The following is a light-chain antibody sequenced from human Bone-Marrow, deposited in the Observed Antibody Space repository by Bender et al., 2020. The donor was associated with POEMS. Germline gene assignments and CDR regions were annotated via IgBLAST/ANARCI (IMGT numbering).Light chain of an antibody. V-gene: IGLV2-11*01. CDR3: CSYVPTFSVV. Sequence: QSALTQPRSVSGSPGQSVTISCTGTSTDVNYYNSVSWFQQHPGKAPKLLIYAVDKRPSGVPDRFSGSKSGNTASLTISGLQAEDETDYYCCSYVPTFSVVFGGGTKLTVL. CDR2: AVD. CDR1: STDVNYYNS. J-gene: IGLJ2*01.